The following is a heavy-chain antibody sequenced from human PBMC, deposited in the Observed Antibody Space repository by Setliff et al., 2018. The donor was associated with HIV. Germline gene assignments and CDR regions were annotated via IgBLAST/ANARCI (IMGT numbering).Heavy chain of an antibody. J-gene: IGHJ4*01. CDR1: GASIRSQY. D-gene: IGHD5-18*01. V-gene: IGHV4-59*11. CDR2: ISYSGST. Sequence: SQTLSLTCTVSGASIRSQYWSWIRKPPGKGLEWIGYISYSGSTNYNPSLESRVAMSVDTSKQQFSLEVSSVTAADTAVYYCARTRGYSYGTLAGFDYWGRGSLVTVS. CDR3: ARTRGYSYGTLAGFDY.